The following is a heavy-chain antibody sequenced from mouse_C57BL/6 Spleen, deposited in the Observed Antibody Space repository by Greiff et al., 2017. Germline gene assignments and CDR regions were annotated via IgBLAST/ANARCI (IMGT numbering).Heavy chain of an antibody. V-gene: IGHV1-81*01. Sequence: VQLQQSGAELARPGASVKLSCKASGYTFPSSGISWVKQRTGQGLEWIGDIYPRSGNTYYNEKFKGKATLTADKASSTAYMELRSLTSEDSAVYFCAIIDYYGSSYRYFDGWGTGTTVTVSS. J-gene: IGHJ1*03. CDR1: GYTFPSSG. D-gene: IGHD1-1*01. CDR2: IYPRSGNT. CDR3: AIIDYYGSSYRYFDG.